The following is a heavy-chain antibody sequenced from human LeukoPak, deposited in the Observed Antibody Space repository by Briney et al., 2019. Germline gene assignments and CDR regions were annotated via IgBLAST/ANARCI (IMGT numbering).Heavy chain of an antibody. CDR1: GGSVSTYY. V-gene: IGHV4-59*02. J-gene: IGHJ4*02. Sequence: PSETLSLTCTVSGGSVSTYYWSWIRQPPGKELEWIGYVSHSGNTNCNPSLKSRVTMSLDTSKNHFSLRLSSVNTADTAVYYCARAGSGYSFDYWAREAWSPSPQ. D-gene: IGHD5-12*01. CDR2: VSHSGNT. CDR3: ARAGSGYSFDY.